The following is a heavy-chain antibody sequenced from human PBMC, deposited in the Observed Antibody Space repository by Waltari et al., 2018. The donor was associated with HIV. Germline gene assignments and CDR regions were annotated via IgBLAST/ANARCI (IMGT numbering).Heavy chain of an antibody. CDR3: AREFLTAPPTRCDALEI. V-gene: IGHV3-33*01. CDR1: GFSFSDYA. D-gene: IGHD2-21*01. Sequence: QVQLVESGGGVVQRGRSLRRSCVASGFSFSDYAMHLVRQAPGQGLEWVAVIGYDGSNENYVDSVKGRFTISRDNSKNTLYRQMNSLKDEDTAVYYCAREFLTAPPTRCDALEIWGQGTMVAVSS. CDR2: IGYDGSNE. J-gene: IGHJ3*02.